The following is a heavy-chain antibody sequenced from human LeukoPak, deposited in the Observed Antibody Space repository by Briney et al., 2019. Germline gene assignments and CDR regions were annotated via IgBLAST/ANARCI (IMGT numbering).Heavy chain of an antibody. D-gene: IGHD3-10*01. CDR1: GDSVSSNSAA. J-gene: IGHJ4*02. V-gene: IGHV6-1*01. CDR3: ARGGGVRGVIPFGPYDY. Sequence: SQTLSFTCAISGDSVSSNSAAWNWIRQSPSRGLEWLGRTYYRSKWYNDYAVSVKSRITINPDTSKNQFSLQLNSVTPEDTAVYYCARGGGVRGVIPFGPYDYWGQGTLVTVSS. CDR2: TYYRSKWYN.